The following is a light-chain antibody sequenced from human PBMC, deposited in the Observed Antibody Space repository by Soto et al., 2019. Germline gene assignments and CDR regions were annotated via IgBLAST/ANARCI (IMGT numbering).Light chain of an antibody. V-gene: IGKV3-15*01. J-gene: IGKJ5*01. CDR1: QSVSSN. CDR3: QHYNNWPPIT. CDR2: GAS. Sequence: EIVMTQSPATLSVSPGERATLSCRASQSVSSNLAWYQQKPGQAPRLLIYGASTRATSIPARFSGSGSGTEFTLTISSLQSEDFEVYYCQHYNNWPPITFGQGTRLEIK.